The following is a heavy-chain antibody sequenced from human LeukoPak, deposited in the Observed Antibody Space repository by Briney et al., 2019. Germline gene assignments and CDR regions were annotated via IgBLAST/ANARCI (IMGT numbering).Heavy chain of an antibody. CDR3: ARDHHRRYYDDQARDTFDN. Sequence: GGSLRLSCAASGFTFTSYSMNWVRQAPGKGLEWIAYISCSSSTIYYADSVKGRFTISRDNAKNSLYLQMNGLRAEAAAVYYCARDHHRRYYDDQARDTFDNWGQGTMVTVSS. J-gene: IGHJ3*02. CDR2: ISCSSSTI. CDR1: GFTFTSYS. V-gene: IGHV3-48*01. D-gene: IGHD3-22*01.